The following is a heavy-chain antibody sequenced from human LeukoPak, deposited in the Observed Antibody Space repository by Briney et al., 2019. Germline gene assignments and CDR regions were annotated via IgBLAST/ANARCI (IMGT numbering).Heavy chain of an antibody. CDR2: IFYSGNT. J-gene: IGHJ4*02. D-gene: IGHD3-9*01. CDR3: ARRSRLYKHETTGYHDS. CDR1: GDYITTTNYY. V-gene: IGHV4-39*01. Sequence: SETLSLTCNVSGDYITTTNYYWAWIRQPPGKGLEWIASIFYSGNTYYNPSLKSRVIIPMDTSRKQISLKLTSVTATDTALYYCARRSRLYKHETTGYHDSWGQGTLVTVSS.